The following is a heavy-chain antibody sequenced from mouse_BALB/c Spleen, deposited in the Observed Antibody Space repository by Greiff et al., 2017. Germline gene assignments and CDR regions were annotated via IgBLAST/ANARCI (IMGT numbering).Heavy chain of an antibody. Sequence: EVQRVESGGGLVKPGGSLKLSCAASGFTFSSYAMSWVRQTPEKRLEWVASISSGGSTYYPDSVKGRFTISRDNARNILYLQMSSLRSEDTAMYYCARGGLYDPMDYWGQGTSVTVAS. D-gene: IGHD2-3*01. V-gene: IGHV5-6-5*01. J-gene: IGHJ4*01. CDR2: ISSGGST. CDR1: GFTFSSYA. CDR3: ARGGLYDPMDY.